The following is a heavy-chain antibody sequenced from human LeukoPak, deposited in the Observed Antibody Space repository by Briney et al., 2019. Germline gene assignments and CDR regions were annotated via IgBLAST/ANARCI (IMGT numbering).Heavy chain of an antibody. V-gene: IGHV1-18*04. CDR3: ARGRGTNDYGSGSYIY. D-gene: IGHD3-10*01. CDR2: ISAYNGNT. J-gene: IGHJ4*02. CDR1: GYTFNGYY. Sequence: ASVKASCKVSGYTFNGYYMHWVRQAPGQGLEWMGWISAYNGNTNYAQKLQGRVTMTTDTSTSTVYMELRRLRSDDTAVYYCARGRGTNDYGSGSYIYWGQGTLVTVSS.